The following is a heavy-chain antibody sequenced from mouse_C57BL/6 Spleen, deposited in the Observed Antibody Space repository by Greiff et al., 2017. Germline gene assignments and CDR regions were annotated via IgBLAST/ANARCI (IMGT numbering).Heavy chain of an antibody. V-gene: IGHV1-52*01. CDR2: IDPSDSET. CDR3: ARSDYGSPFAY. Sequence: QVQLKQPGAELVRPGSSVKLSCKASGYTFTSYWMHWVKQRPIQGLEWIGNIDPSDSETHYNQKFKDKATLTVDKSSSTAYMQLSSLTSEDSAVYYCARSDYGSPFAYWGQGTLVTVSA. CDR1: GYTFTSYW. J-gene: IGHJ3*01. D-gene: IGHD1-1*01.